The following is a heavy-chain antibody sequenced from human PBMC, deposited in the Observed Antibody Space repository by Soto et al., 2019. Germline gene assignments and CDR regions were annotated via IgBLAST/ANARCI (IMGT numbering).Heavy chain of an antibody. CDR2: IDHSGST. V-gene: IGHV4-34*01. CDR3: ARVEYTYNYRGLDY. Sequence: PSETLSLTCAVYGGSFRGYYWTWIRQPPGKGLEWIGEIDHSGSTNYNPSLKSRVTISVDTSKNQFSLKLASVTAADTAVYYCARVEYTYNYRGLDYSGQGTLVTVSS. J-gene: IGHJ4*02. CDR1: GGSFRGYY. D-gene: IGHD3-16*01.